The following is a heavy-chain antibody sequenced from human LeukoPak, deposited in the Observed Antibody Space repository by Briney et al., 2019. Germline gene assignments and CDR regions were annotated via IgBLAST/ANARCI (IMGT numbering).Heavy chain of an antibody. D-gene: IGHD3-3*01. CDR3: ARDHRAYYDFWSGLNWFDP. J-gene: IGHJ5*02. V-gene: IGHV1-58*01. CDR1: GFTFTGSA. Sequence: ASVKVSCKASGFTFTGSAVQWVRQARGQRLEWIGWIVVGNGNTNYAQKLQGRVTMTTDTSTSTAYMELRSLRSDDTAVYYCARDHRAYYDFWSGLNWFDPWGQGTLVTVSS. CDR2: IVVGNGNT.